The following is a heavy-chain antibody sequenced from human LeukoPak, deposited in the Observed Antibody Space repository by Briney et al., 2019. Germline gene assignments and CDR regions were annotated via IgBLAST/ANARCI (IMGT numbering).Heavy chain of an antibody. V-gene: IGHV3-53*01. D-gene: IGHD3-22*01. Sequence: GGSLRLSCAASGFTVSSNYMSWVRQAPGKGLEWVSVIYSGGSTYYADSVKGRFTISRDNSKNTLYLQMNSLRAEDTAVYYCARPKNYYDGSGTSGYWGQGTLVTVSS. CDR3: ARPKNYYDGSGTSGY. CDR2: IYSGGST. J-gene: IGHJ4*02. CDR1: GFTVSSNY.